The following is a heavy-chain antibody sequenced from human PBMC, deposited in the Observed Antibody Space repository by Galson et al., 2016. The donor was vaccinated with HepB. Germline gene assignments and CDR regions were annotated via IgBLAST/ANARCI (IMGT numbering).Heavy chain of an antibody. V-gene: IGHV1-3*01. CDR2: VNAGNGNT. CDR1: GYTFTSYT. J-gene: IGHJ5*02. D-gene: IGHD6-13*01. Sequence: SVKVSCKASGYTFTSYTLHWVRQAPGQRLEWMGCVNAGNGNTLYSQKLQGRLTMTRDTSANTAYMDLSSLTSEDTAIYYCARGLAAGNSRRLDPWGQGTLVTVSS. CDR3: ARGLAAGNSRRLDP.